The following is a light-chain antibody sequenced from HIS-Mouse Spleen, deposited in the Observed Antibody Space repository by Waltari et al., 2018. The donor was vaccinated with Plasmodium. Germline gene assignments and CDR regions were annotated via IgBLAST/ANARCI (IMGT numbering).Light chain of an antibody. Sequence: EIVLTQSPGTLSLSPGERATLSCRASQSVSSSYLAWSQQKPGQAPRLLIYGASSRATGIPDRFSGSGSGTDFTLTISRLGPEDFAVYYWQQYGSSSWTFGQGTKVEIK. V-gene: IGKV3-20*01. CDR3: QQYGSSSWT. J-gene: IGKJ1*01. CDR1: QSVSSSY. CDR2: GAS.